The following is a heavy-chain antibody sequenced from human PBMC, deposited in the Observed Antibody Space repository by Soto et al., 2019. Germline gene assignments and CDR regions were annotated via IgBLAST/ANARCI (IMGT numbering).Heavy chain of an antibody. CDR2: IYHTGNT. Sequence: HVQMHQSGPRLVKPSQTLSLECSVIGGSVNTGDNYWSWVRQSPGRGLEWIGYIYHTGNTFYNPDLENRVTMSVDASKNQFSLTLTSVTAADTAVYFCARVPLDGMDVWGQGTNVTVSS. CDR3: ARVPLDGMDV. CDR1: GGSVNTGDNY. J-gene: IGHJ6*02. V-gene: IGHV4-30-4*01.